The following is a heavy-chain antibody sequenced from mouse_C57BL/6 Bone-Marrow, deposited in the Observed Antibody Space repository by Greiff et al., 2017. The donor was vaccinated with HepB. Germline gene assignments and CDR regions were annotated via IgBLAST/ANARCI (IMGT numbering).Heavy chain of an antibody. CDR1: GYAFSSYW. Sequence: QVQLKQSGPELVKPGASVKISCKASGYAFSSYWMNWVKQRPGKGLEWIGRIYPGDGDTNYNGKFKGKATLTADKSSGTAYMQLSSLTSEDAAVYFFARSGWVDYWGKGTTLTVSS. CDR2: IYPGDGDT. J-gene: IGHJ2*01. CDR3: ARSGWVDY. V-gene: IGHV1-82*01. D-gene: IGHD1-1*02.